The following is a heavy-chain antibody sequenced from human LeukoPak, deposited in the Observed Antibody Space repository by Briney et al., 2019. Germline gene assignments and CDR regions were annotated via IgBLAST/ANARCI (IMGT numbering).Heavy chain of an antibody. CDR1: GHTFTSNY. V-gene: IGHV1-46*01. CDR2: IYPRDGST. J-gene: IGHJ4*02. D-gene: IGHD1-1*01. CDR3: VTQALPLGNYLPFDN. Sequence: ASVKVSCKASGHTFTSNYIHWVRQAPGQGLEWMGMIYPRDGSTSYAQKFQGRVTVTRDTSTSTVHMELSGLRSEDTAVYYCVTQALPLGNYLPFDNWGQGTLVTVSS.